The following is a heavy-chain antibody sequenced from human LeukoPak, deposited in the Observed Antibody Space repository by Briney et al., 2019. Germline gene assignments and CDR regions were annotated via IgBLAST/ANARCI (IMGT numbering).Heavy chain of an antibody. J-gene: IGHJ3*02. CDR1: GGSISSCY. CDR3: ARDPPTRYYDFWSGYYTGAFDI. V-gene: IGHV4-4*07. CDR2: IYTSGST. D-gene: IGHD3-3*01. Sequence: SETLSLTCTVSGGSISSCYWSWIRQPAGKGLEWIGRIYTSGSTNYNPSLKSRVTMSVDTSKNQFSLKLSSVTAADTAVYYCARDPPTRYYDFWSGYYTGAFDIWGQGTMVTVSS.